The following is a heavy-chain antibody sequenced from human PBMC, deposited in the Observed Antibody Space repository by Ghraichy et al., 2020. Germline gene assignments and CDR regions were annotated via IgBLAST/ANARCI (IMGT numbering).Heavy chain of an antibody. CDR3: AREDSLGDSSGYYYYYYGMDV. CDR1: GFTFSSYW. J-gene: IGHJ6*02. CDR2: INSDGSST. D-gene: IGHD3-22*01. Sequence: GGSLNISCAASGFTFSSYWMHWVRQAPGKGLVWVSRINSDGSSTSYADSVKGRFTISRDNAKNTLYLQMNSLRAEDTAVYYCAREDSLGDSSGYYYYYYGMDVWGQGTTVTVSS. V-gene: IGHV3-74*01.